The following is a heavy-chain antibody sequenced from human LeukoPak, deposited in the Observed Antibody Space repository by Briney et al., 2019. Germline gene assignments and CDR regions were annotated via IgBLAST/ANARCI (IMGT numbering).Heavy chain of an antibody. J-gene: IGHJ3*02. V-gene: IGHV1-2*06. CDR3: ERLSGYSSGWLHGADAFDI. Sequence: ASEKVSRKASRYTLTGYYMHRVRQAPGHGLEWMGRINPNSVGTNYAQKLHGRDTMTRGPSINTAYMELSRLRSDDTAVYYCERLSGYSSGWLHGADAFDIWGQGTMVTVSS. CDR1: RYTLTGYY. D-gene: IGHD6-19*01. CDR2: INPNSVGT.